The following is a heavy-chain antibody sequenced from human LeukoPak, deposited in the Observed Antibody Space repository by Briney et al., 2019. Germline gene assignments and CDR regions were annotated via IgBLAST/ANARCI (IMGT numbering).Heavy chain of an antibody. CDR3: AKSGGSGFQLDK. CDR1: GGSIDNYY. CDR2: IYYSGNA. Sequence: KPSETLSLTCTVSGGSIDNYYWSWIRQPPAKGLEWIGYIYYSGNANYNPSLLSRVRMSVDRSKNQFSLKQSCGTAADTAVESCAKSGGSGFQLDKWAEGTLVTVSS. V-gene: IGHV4-59*13. D-gene: IGHD3-16*01. J-gene: IGHJ4*02.